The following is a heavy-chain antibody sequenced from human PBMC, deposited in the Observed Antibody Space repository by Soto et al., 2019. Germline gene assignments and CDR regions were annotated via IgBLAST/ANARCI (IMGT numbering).Heavy chain of an antibody. Sequence: QVQLVQSGAEVKKPGSSVKVSCKASGGTFSSYAISWVRQAPGQGLEWMGGIIPIFGTANYAQKFQGRVTMTADESTSTAYMELSSRISEETAVYYCARERLSWIYYALDYWCQGTMVTVSS. V-gene: IGHV1-69*01. CDR2: IIPIFGTA. CDR3: ARERLSWIYYALDY. D-gene: IGHD1-26*01. J-gene: IGHJ4*02. CDR1: GGTFSSYA.